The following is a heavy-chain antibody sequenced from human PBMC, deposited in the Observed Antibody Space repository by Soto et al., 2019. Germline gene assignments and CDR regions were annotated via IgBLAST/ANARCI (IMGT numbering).Heavy chain of an antibody. CDR1: GFTFSSYA. D-gene: IGHD4-17*01. CDR2: ISYDGSNK. V-gene: IGHV3-30-3*01. Sequence: QVQLVESGGGVVQPGRSLRLSCAASGFTFSSYAMHWVRQAPGKGLEWVAVISYDGSNKYYADSVKGRFTISRDNSKNTLYLHMNSLRAEDTAVYYCARNVNDYGGNPNSLDLEGNDYWGQGTLVTVSS. CDR3: ARNVNDYGGNPNSLDLEGNDY. J-gene: IGHJ4*02.